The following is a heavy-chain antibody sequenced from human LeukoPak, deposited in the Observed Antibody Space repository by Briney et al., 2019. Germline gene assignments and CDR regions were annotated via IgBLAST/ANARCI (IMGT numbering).Heavy chain of an antibody. J-gene: IGHJ4*02. CDR3: ASGAGGDDPIARLDY. CDR2: INLNSGGT. V-gene: IGHV1-2*02. D-gene: IGHD3-10*01. CDR1: LYTFIGFY. Sequence: ASVKDTCQSSLYTFIGFYQHKMRPAPGQGLEWMGWINLNSGGTNYAQKFQGRVIMTRDTSTSTVYMELHRLRFDGTAVYYCASGAGGDDPIARLDYWGQGTLVTVSS.